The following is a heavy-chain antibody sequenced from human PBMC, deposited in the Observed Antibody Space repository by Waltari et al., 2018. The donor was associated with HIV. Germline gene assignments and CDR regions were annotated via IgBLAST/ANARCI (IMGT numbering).Heavy chain of an antibody. V-gene: IGHV1-18*01. CDR3: AKSKDATYYYFGLDV. Sequence: QIQLAQSGAEVKKPGASVTVSCKASGYSFTTYGISWVRQAPGQGLDWVGWISPYNGNTNYAQKFQGRVTMTTDTSATTVFLEMRGLRSDDTAIYYCAKSKDATYYYFGLDVWGQGTTVTVSS. CDR2: ISPYNGNT. J-gene: IGHJ6*02. CDR1: GYSFTTYG.